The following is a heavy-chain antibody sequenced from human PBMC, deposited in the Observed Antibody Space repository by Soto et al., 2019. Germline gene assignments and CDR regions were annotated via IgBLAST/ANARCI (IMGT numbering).Heavy chain of an antibody. CDR1: GFTFRSSP. CDR3: TKDRVPDGIYSFDY. V-gene: IGHV3-23*03. D-gene: IGHD2-15*01. J-gene: IGHJ4*02. Sequence: GGSLRLSCAVSGFTFRSSPMSWVRRAPGKGLEWVSGIDLGGTSTYYRDSVKGRFTIFKDKSMNTVHLQMNSLTVEDAAVYYCTKDRVPDGIYSFDYWGQGALVTVS. CDR2: IDLGGTST.